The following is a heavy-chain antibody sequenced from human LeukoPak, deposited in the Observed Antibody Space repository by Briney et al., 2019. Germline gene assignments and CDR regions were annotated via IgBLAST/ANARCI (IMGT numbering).Heavy chain of an antibody. Sequence: GSLRLSCGASGFTFSSYGMHWVRQAPGKGLEWVAVIWYDGSNKYYADSVKGRFTISRDNSKNTLYLQMNSLRAEDTAVYYCAGPVVADSPPDYCGQGTLVTVSS. V-gene: IGHV3-33*01. CDR3: AGPVVADSPPDY. J-gene: IGHJ4*02. D-gene: IGHD2-15*01. CDR2: IWYDGSNK. CDR1: GFTFSSYG.